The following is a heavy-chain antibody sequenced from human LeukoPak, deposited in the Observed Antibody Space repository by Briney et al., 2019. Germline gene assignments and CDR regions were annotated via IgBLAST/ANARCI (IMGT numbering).Heavy chain of an antibody. Sequence: HPSETLSLTCAVYGGSFSNYYWGWIRQFPVKGLEWIGEINDSERIIYNPSLKSRVTISVDMSKNQFSLRLNSVTAADTAIYYCVRRWNYGIYYHIDVWGKGTTVTVSS. J-gene: IGHJ6*03. CDR2: INDSERI. CDR3: VRRWNYGIYYHIDV. CDR1: GGSFSNYY. V-gene: IGHV4-34*01. D-gene: IGHD1-7*01.